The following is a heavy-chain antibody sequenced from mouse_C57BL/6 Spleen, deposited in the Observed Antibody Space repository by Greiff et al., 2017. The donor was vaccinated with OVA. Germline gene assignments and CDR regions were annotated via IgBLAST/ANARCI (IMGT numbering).Heavy chain of an antibody. CDR1: GFTFSSYA. D-gene: IGHD1-1*01. CDR3: ARDRGPYYYGSSPAWFAY. V-gene: IGHV5-4*01. CDR2: ISDGGSYT. J-gene: IGHJ3*01. Sequence: EVQLVEPGGGLVKPGGSLKLSCAASGFTFSSYAMSWVRQTPEQRLEWVATISDGGSYTYSPDNVKGRFTIPRDKAKINLYLKMSHLKSEDTAMYYWARDRGPYYYGSSPAWFAYWGQGTLVTVSA.